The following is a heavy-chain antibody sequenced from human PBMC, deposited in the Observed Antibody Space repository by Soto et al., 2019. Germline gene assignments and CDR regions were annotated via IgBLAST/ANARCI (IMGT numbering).Heavy chain of an antibody. CDR3: ARGAGFSYASTWFDI. CDR1: GASVISGTYY. V-gene: IGHV4-61*03. J-gene: IGHJ5*02. CDR2: IYYTGST. Sequence: SETLSLTCTVFGASVISGTYYWSWIRQAPGKGLEWVGHIYYTGSTNYNPSLNNRVTISVDTSKNLFSLQLTSVTAADTAVYYCARGAGFSYASTWFDIWGQGTLVTVSS. D-gene: IGHD5-18*01.